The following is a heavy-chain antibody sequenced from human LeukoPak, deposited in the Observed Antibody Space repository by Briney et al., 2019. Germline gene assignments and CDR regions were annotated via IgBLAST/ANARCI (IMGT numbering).Heavy chain of an antibody. D-gene: IGHD2-15*01. J-gene: IGHJ4*02. CDR3: ARDLSGPSLY. Sequence: GGSLRLSCAASGFTFSSYWMSWLRQAPGKGLEWVANIRQDGNEKYYVDSVKGRFTISRDNAQNSLYLQLNSLRAEDTAVYYCARDLSGPSLYWGQGTLVTVSS. V-gene: IGHV3-7*01. CDR1: GFTFSSYW. CDR2: IRQDGNEK.